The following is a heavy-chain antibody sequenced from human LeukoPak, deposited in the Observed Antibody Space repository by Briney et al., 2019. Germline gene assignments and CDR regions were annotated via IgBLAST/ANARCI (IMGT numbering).Heavy chain of an antibody. J-gene: IGHJ4*02. CDR2: ISSSSSYI. CDR1: GFTFRSYS. D-gene: IGHD3-10*01. CDR3: ANSRGSGSGNL. Sequence: GGSLRLSCAASGFTFRSYSMNWVRQAPGKGLEWVSSISSSSSYIYYADSVRGRFTISRDNSKNTVYLQMNSLRAEDTAVYYCANSRGSGSGNLWGQGTMVTVSS. V-gene: IGHV3-21*04.